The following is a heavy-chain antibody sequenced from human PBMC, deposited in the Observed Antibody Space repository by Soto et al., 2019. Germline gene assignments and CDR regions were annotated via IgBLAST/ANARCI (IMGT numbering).Heavy chain of an antibody. CDR3: ARDGHRGPSDAFDV. Sequence: GGSLRLSWIASGRTSSNYEMNWICQAPGKGLEWVSHIGTTGTSPYDADSVRGRFTVSRDTANNSIYLQMNSLRAEDTALYYCARDGHRGPSDAFDVWGPGTMVTV. D-gene: IGHD3-10*01. CDR2: IGTTGTSP. J-gene: IGHJ3*01. CDR1: GRTSSNYE. V-gene: IGHV3-48*03.